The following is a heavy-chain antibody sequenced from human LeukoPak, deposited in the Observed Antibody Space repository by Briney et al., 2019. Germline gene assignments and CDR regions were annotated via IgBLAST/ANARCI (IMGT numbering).Heavy chain of an antibody. CDR2: ISSNGGST. V-gene: IGHV3-64*01. J-gene: IGHJ3*02. D-gene: IGHD1-26*01. Sequence: GGSLRLSCAASGFTFSTYAMHWVRQAPGKGLEYDSGISSNGGSTYYANSVKGRFSTSRDNSKNTLNLQMGSLRAEDMAVYYCARGDTGSFRDAFDIWGQGTMVTVSS. CDR1: GFTFSTYA. CDR3: ARGDTGSFRDAFDI.